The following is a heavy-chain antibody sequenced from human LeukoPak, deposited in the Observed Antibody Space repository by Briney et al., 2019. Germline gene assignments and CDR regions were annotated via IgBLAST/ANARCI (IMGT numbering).Heavy chain of an antibody. D-gene: IGHD1-26*01. Sequence: GGSLRLSCAASGFTFSSYGMHWVRQAPGKGLEWVAVISYDGSNKYYADSVKGRFTISRGDSKNTLYLQMNSLRAEDTAVYYCANGADSGSYADYWGQGTLVTVSS. CDR3: ANGADSGSYADY. J-gene: IGHJ4*02. CDR2: ISYDGSNK. V-gene: IGHV3-30*18. CDR1: GFTFSSYG.